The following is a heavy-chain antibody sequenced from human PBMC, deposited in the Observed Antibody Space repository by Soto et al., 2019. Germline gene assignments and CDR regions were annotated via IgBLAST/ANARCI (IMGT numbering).Heavy chain of an antibody. J-gene: IGHJ4*02. CDR1: GRYW. CDR2: IKEDGSEK. Sequence: LRLSCAATGRYWMSWVRQAPGKGLEWVANIKEDGSEKHYVDSVKGRFTISRDNAKKSLYLHMNSLRAEDTAVYYCAGGNYYLDYWGQGTLVTVSS. D-gene: IGHD1-26*01. V-gene: IGHV3-7*03. CDR3: AGGNYYLDY.